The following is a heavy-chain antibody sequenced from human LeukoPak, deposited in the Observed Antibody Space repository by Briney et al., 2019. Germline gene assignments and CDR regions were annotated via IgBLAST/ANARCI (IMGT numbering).Heavy chain of an antibody. CDR1: GFTFSSYE. CDR2: ISSSGRTF. CDR3: ARDSRGSSWFFDY. Sequence: PGGSLRLSCAASGFTFSSYEMNWVRQAPGKGLEWVSYISSSGRTFYYAVSVKGRFTISRDNGKNSLYLQMNSLRVEDTAVYYCARDSRGSSWFFDYWGQGALVTVSS. J-gene: IGHJ4*02. V-gene: IGHV3-48*03. D-gene: IGHD6-13*01.